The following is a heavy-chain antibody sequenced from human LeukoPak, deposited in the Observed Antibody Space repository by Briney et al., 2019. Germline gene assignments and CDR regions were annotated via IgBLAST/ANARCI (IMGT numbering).Heavy chain of an antibody. J-gene: IGHJ6*02. CDR1: GGSFSGYH. CDR3: ARARRGPGIAVAGTGYYYYYGMDV. Sequence: SETLSLTCAVYGGSFSGYHWSWIRQPPGKGLEWIGEINHSGSTNYSPSLKSRVTISVDTSKNQFSLKLSSVTAADTAVYYCARARRGPGIAVAGTGYYYYYGMDVWGQGTTVTVSS. CDR2: INHSGST. V-gene: IGHV4-34*01. D-gene: IGHD6-19*01.